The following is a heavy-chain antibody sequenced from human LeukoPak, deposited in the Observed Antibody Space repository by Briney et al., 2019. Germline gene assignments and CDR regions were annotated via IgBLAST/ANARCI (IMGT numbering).Heavy chain of an antibody. CDR1: GYTFTSYG. V-gene: IGHV1-18*01. CDR2: ISAYNGNT. CDR3: ARGPAYYYDSSGYYY. J-gene: IGHJ4*02. D-gene: IGHD3-22*01. Sequence: GASVKVSCKASGYTFTSYGISWVRQAPGQGLEWMGWISAYNGNTNYAQKLQGRVTMTTDTSTSTAYMELRSLRSDDTAVYYCARGPAYYYDSSGYYYWGQGTLDTVSS.